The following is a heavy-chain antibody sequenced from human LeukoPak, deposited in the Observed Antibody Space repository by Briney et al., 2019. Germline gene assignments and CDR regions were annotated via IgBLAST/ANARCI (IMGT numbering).Heavy chain of an antibody. J-gene: IGHJ4*02. D-gene: IGHD3-22*01. Sequence: GRSLRLSCAASGFTFSSYWMSWVRQAPGKGLEWVANIKQDGSEKYYVDSVKGRFTISRDNAKNSLYLQMNSLRAEDTAVYYCARLRRRSMIVVVTQRVPDYWGQGTLVTVSS. V-gene: IGHV3-7*01. CDR2: IKQDGSEK. CDR1: GFTFSSYW. CDR3: ARLRRRSMIVVVTQRVPDY.